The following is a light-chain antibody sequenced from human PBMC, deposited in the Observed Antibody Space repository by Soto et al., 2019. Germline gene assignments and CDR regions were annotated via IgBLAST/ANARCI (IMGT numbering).Light chain of an antibody. CDR3: QQYNTYST. V-gene: IGKV1-5*01. CDR2: DAS. J-gene: IGKJ5*01. Sequence: DINMTQSPSTLSATVGDRVTITFRASQTISNWLAWYQQKPGKAPNLLIYDASSLESGVPSRFSGSGSGTEFTLTISSLQTDDFATYYCQQYNTYSTFGQGRLLEIK. CDR1: QTISNW.